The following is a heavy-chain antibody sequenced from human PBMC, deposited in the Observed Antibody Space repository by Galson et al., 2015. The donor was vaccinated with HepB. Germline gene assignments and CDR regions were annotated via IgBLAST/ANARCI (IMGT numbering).Heavy chain of an antibody. Sequence: ETLSLTCAVYGGSFSGYYWSWIRQPPGKGLEWIGEINHSGSTNYNPSLKSRVTISVDTSKNQFSLKLSSVTAADTAVYYCARVGRRYGMDVWGQGTTVTVSS. CDR2: INHSGST. V-gene: IGHV4-34*01. CDR3: ARVGRRYGMDV. CDR1: GGSFSGYY. J-gene: IGHJ6*02. D-gene: IGHD3-16*02.